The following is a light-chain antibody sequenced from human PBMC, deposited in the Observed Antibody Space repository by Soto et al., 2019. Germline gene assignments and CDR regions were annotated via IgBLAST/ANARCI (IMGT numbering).Light chain of an antibody. CDR2: WAS. V-gene: IGKV4-1*01. CDR1: QSVLYSSNNKNY. J-gene: IGKJ1*01. CDR3: QQYFSFPWT. Sequence: DIVMTQSPDSLAVSLGERATINCKSSQSVLYSSNNKNYLALYQQRPGQPPNLLIYWASTRESGVPDRFSGSGSGTDFTLTISSLQAEDVAIYYFQQYFSFPWTFGQGTKGEIK.